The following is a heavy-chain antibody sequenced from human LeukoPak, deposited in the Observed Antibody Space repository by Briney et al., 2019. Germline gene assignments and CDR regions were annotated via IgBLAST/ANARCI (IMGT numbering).Heavy chain of an antibody. V-gene: IGHV3-48*03. J-gene: IGHJ6*04. CDR3: ARGTYGSGTYGRYGMDV. Sequence: GGSLRLSCAASGFTFSNYVMHWVRQAPGKGLEWISYISSGGGAKYYADSVKGRFTISRDIVNSSLFLQVNSLRAEDTAVYYCARGTYGSGTYGRYGMDVWGKGTTVTVSS. CDR2: ISSGGGAK. D-gene: IGHD3-10*01. CDR1: GFTFSNYV.